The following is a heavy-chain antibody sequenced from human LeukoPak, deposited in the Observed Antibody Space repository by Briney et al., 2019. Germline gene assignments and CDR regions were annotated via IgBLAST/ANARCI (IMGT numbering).Heavy chain of an antibody. CDR1: GFTFSSYA. CDR3: AKDVVRWGYCGGDCYTFVSPRFDY. Sequence: GGSLRLSCAASGFTFSSYAMSWVRQAPGKGLEWVSAISGSGGSTYYADSVKGRFTISRDNSKNTLYLQMNSLRAEDTAVYYCAKDVVRWGYCGGDCYTFVSPRFDYWGQGTLVTVSS. CDR2: ISGSGGST. J-gene: IGHJ4*02. V-gene: IGHV3-23*01. D-gene: IGHD2-21*02.